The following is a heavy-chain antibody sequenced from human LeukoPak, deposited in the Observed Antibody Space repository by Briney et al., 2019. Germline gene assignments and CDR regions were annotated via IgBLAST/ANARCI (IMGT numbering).Heavy chain of an antibody. CDR2: INHSGST. D-gene: IGHD3-10*01. Sequence: SETLSLTCAVYGGSFSGYYWSWIRQPPGKGLEWLGEINHSGSTNYNPSLKSRVTISVDTSKNQFSLKLSSVTAAATAVYYCASRGGAYWGQGTLVTVSS. V-gene: IGHV4-34*01. J-gene: IGHJ4*02. CDR1: GGSFSGYY. CDR3: ASRGGAY.